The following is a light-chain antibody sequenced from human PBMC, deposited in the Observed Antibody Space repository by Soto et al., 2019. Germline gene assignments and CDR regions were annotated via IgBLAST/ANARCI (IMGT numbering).Light chain of an antibody. CDR1: QSINTRY. CDR2: ATS. Sequence: EIVLTQSPGTLSLSPGERATLSCRASQSINTRYSAWYQQKPGQPPRLLIYATSSRAPGIPDRFSGSGSGTDFTLTISRLEPEDFAVYYCQQCDDSARYKFGQGTNLDIK. J-gene: IGKJ2*01. V-gene: IGKV3-20*01. CDR3: QQCDDSARYK.